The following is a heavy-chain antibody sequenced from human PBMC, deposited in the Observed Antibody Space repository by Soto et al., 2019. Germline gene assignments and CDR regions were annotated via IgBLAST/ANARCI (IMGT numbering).Heavy chain of an antibody. J-gene: IGHJ1*01. V-gene: IGHV1-3*01. CDR1: GYTFTSYA. CDR2: INAGNGNT. CDR3: ARACDSSGYYSPDCTDYFHH. D-gene: IGHD3-22*01. Sequence: ASVKVSCKASGYTFTSYAMHWVRQAPGQRLEWMGWINAGNGNTKYSQKFQGRVTITRDTSASTAYMELSSLRSEDTAVYYCARACDSSGYYSPDCTDYFHHWGQGTLVTVSS.